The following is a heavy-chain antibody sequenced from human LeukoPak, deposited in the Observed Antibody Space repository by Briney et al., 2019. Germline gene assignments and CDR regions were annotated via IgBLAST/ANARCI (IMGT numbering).Heavy chain of an antibody. CDR3: ARDELLPQYTVVVPAAQDY. J-gene: IGHJ4*02. CDR1: GFTFSSYS. CDR2: ISSSSSYI. D-gene: IGHD2-2*01. Sequence: GGSLRLSCAASGFTFSSYSMNWVRQAPGKGLEWVSSISSSSSYIYYADSVKGRFTTSRDNAKNSLYLQMNSLRAEDTAVYYCARDELLPQYTVVVPAAQDYWGQGTLVTVSS. V-gene: IGHV3-21*01.